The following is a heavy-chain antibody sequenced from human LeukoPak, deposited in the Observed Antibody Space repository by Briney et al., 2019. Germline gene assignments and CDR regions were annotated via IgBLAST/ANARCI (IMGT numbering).Heavy chain of an antibody. J-gene: IGHJ4*02. CDR1: GGSVNHSNW. V-gene: IGHV4-4*02. D-gene: IGHD3-10*01. CDR3: ARVGFTMVRGVIIEY. Sequence: PSGTLSLTCAVSGGSVNHSNWWTWVRQSPGKGLEWIGEVHPSEGTNYNPSLKSRVTISLDKSKNQFSLELNSVTAADTAVYYCARVGFTMVRGVIIEYWGQGTLVTVSS. CDR2: VHPSEGT.